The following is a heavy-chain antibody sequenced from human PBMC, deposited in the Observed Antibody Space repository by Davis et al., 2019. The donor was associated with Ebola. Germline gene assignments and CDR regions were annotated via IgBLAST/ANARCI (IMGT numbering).Heavy chain of an antibody. V-gene: IGHV1-8*01. D-gene: IGHD6-13*01. CDR2: MNPNSNNT. J-gene: IGHJ4*02. Sequence: AASVKVSCKASGYTFTSYDINWVRQAPGHGPEWKGWMNPNSNNTGYAQKFQGRVTMTRNTSTSTAYMELSSLRSEDTAVYYCARGEQQPGAADYWGQGTLVTVSS. CDR1: GYTFTSYD. CDR3: ARGEQQPGAADY.